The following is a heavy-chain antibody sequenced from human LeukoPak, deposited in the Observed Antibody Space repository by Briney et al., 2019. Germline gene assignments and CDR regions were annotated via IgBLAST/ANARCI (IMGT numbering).Heavy chain of an antibody. CDR1: GYTFTDYY. CDR2: INPTSGGT. V-gene: IGHV1-2*02. J-gene: IGHJ3*02. D-gene: IGHD3-16*02. Sequence: GASVTVSCKPSGYTFTDYYIQWVRQAPGQGLEWMGYINPTSGGTNYAQEFQGRVTMTRDTSISTAYMELSRLASDDTAVYYCARGEMITFGGVIVISTFDIWGQGTMVTVS. CDR3: ARGEMITFGGVIVISTFDI.